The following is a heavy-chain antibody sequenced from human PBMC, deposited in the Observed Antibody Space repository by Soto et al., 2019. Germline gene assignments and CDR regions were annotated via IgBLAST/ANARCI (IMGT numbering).Heavy chain of an antibody. D-gene: IGHD2-2*03. CDR2: IGTAGDT. CDR1: GFTFSNYW. CDR3: ARDRAGYDY. J-gene: IGHJ4*02. Sequence: GGSLRLSCAGSGFTFSNYWMSWVRQAPGKGLEWVSAIGTAGDTYYPGSVKGRFTISRENAKNSLYLQMNSLRAEDTAVYYCARDRAGYDYWGQGTLVTVSS. V-gene: IGHV3-13*01.